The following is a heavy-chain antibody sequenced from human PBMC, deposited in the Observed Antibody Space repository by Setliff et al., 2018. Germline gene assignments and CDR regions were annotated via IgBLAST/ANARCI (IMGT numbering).Heavy chain of an antibody. J-gene: IGHJ6*02. D-gene: IGHD3-10*01. CDR3: ARDHAYGSRFYYYYYGMDV. Sequence: GGSLRLSCAASGFSFSGSALHWVRQAPGKGLEWVALISYDGSDKYYVDSVKGRFTISRDNSKNTLYLQMNSLRAEDTAVYYCARDHAYGSRFYYYYYGMDVWGQGTTVTVSS. V-gene: IGHV3-30*04. CDR1: GFSFSGSA. CDR2: ISYDGSDK.